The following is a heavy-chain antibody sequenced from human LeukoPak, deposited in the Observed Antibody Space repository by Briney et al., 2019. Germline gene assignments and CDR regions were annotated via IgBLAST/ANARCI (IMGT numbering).Heavy chain of an antibody. J-gene: IGHJ4*02. Sequence: GGSLRLSCAASGSIFSRYWMSWVRQAPGKGLEWVANIKKDGSEKYYVDSVEGRLTISRDNAKNSLYLQMNSLRAEDTAVYYCAREQWELPRGTYYFDYWGQGTLVSVSS. V-gene: IGHV3-7*05. CDR1: GSIFSRYW. CDR2: IKKDGSEK. D-gene: IGHD1-26*01. CDR3: AREQWELPRGTYYFDY.